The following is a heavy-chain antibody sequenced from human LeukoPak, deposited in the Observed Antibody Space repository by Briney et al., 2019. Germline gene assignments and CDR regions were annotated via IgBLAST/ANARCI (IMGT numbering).Heavy chain of an antibody. CDR1: GGTFSSYA. D-gene: IGHD2-2*01. V-gene: IGHV1-69*05. CDR3: ASGVVPAAIPSYYYMDV. J-gene: IGHJ6*03. CDR2: TIPIFGTA. Sequence: SVKVSCKASGGTFSSYAISWVRQAPGQGLEWMGGTIPIFGTANYAQKFQGRVTITTDESTSTAYMELSSLRSEDTAVYYCASGVVPAAIPSYYYMDVWGKGTTVTVSS.